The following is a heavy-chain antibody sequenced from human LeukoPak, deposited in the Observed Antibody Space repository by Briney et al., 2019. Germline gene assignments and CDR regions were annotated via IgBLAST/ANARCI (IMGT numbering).Heavy chain of an antibody. CDR2: INAGNGNT. D-gene: IGHD5-18*01. CDR3: ARDTAMVTLVSWFDY. V-gene: IGHV1-3*01. J-gene: IGHJ4*02. CDR1: GYTFTSYA. Sequence: ASVKVSCKASGYTFTSYAMHWVRQAPGQRPEWTGWINAGNGNTKYSQKFQGRVTITRDTSASTAYMVLSSLRSEDTAVYYCARDTAMVTLVSWFDYWGQGTLVTVSS.